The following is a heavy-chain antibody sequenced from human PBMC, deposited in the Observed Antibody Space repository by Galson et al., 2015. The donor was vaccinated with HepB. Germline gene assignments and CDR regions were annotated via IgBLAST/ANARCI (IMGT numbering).Heavy chain of an antibody. Sequence: SLRLSCGASGFTFSSYAMHWVRQAPGKGLEWVAYISNDGSNKYYVDSVKGRFTISRDNSENTLYLQMNSLRAEDTAVYYCAKEGYYDYIWGRYRHTRPFVFWGQGTLVTVSS. J-gene: IGHJ4*02. D-gene: IGHD3-16*02. CDR1: GFTFSSYA. V-gene: IGHV3-30*18. CDR2: ISNDGSNK. CDR3: AKEGYYDYIWGRYRHTRPFVF.